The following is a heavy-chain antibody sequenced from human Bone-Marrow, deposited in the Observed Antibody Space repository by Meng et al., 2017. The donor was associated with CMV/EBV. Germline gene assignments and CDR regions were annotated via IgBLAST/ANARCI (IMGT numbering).Heavy chain of an antibody. CDR2: IYYSGST. J-gene: IGHJ5*02. CDR3: ASSYSSSSSNWFDP. Sequence: SGGSISSSSYYWGWIRRPPGKGLEWIGSIYYSGSTYYNPSLKSRVTISVDTSKNQFSLKLSSVTAADTAVYYCASSYSSSSSNWFDPWGQGTLVTVSS. D-gene: IGHD6-6*01. V-gene: IGHV4-39*07. CDR1: GGSISSSSYY.